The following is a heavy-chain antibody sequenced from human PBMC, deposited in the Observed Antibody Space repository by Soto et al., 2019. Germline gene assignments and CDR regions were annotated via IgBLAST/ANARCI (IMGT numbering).Heavy chain of an antibody. V-gene: IGHV3-23*01. CDR3: AKDRASILEWTYGMDV. CDR1: GFTFSSYA. D-gene: IGHD3-3*01. J-gene: IGHJ6*02. CDR2: ISGSGGTT. Sequence: GGSLRLSCAASGFTFSSYAMSWVRQAPGKGLEWVSAISGSGGTTYYADSVKGRFTFSRDNSKNTLHLQMNSLRAEDTAVYYCAKDRASILEWTYGMDVWGQGTTVTVSS.